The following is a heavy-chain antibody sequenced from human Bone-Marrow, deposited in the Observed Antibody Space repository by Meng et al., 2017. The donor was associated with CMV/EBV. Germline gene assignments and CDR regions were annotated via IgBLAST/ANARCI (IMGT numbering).Heavy chain of an antibody. CDR1: GFTFSSYA. D-gene: IGHD6-13*01. J-gene: IGHJ6*02. CDR2: INQDGSQK. V-gene: IGHV3-7*04. Sequence: GESLKISCAASGFTFSSYAMHWVRQAPGKGLEWVANINQDGSQKNYVDSVKGRFTISRDNAKNSLFLQMNSLRAEDTAVYYCARVAAAGRGMDVWGPGTTVTVSS. CDR3: ARVAAAGRGMDV.